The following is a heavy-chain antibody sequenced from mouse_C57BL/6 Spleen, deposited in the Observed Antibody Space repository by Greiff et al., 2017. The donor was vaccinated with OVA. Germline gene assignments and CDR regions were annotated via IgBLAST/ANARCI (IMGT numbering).Heavy chain of an antibody. CDR3: VRQRGNYEGAMDY. J-gene: IGHJ4*01. CDR2: IRSTSNNYAT. CDR1: GFSFNTYA. D-gene: IGHD2-1*01. Sequence: EVQLQQSGGGLVQPKGSLKLSCAASGFSFNTYAMNWVRQAPGKGLEWVARIRSTSNNYATYYADSVKDRFTISRDDSESMLYLQMNNLKTEDTAMYYCVRQRGNYEGAMDYWGQGTSVTVSS. V-gene: IGHV10-1*01.